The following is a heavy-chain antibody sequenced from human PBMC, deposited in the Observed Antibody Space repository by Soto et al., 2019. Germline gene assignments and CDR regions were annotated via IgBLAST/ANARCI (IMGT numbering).Heavy chain of an antibody. J-gene: IGHJ4*02. CDR1: GGSFSGYY. CDR2: INHSGST. D-gene: IGHD3-22*01. V-gene: IGHV4-34*01. CDR3: ARGNYYSSGYYLDY. Sequence: QVQLQQWGAGLLEPSETLSLTCAVYGGSFSGYYCSWIRQPPGKGLEWIGEINHSGSTKYIPSLKIRVTISVDTYQNQFSLKLSSVSAADTAVYYCARGNYYSSGYYLDYWGQGTLVTVSS.